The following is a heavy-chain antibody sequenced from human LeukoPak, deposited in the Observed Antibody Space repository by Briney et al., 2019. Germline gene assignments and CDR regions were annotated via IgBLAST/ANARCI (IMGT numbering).Heavy chain of an antibody. J-gene: IGHJ3*02. D-gene: IGHD3-22*01. CDR1: GFTFSSYS. Sequence: GGSLRLSCAASGFTFSSYSMNWVRQAPGKGLEWVSSISSSSSYIYYADSVKGRFTISRDNAKNSLYLQMNSLRAEDTAVYYCARDRRIVVVEDAFDIWGPGTMVTVSS. CDR2: ISSSSSYI. CDR3: ARDRRIVVVEDAFDI. V-gene: IGHV3-21*01.